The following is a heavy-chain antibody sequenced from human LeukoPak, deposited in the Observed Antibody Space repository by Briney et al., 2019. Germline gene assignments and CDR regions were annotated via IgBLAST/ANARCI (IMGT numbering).Heavy chain of an antibody. V-gene: IGHV4-59*01. CDR1: GGSISSYY. CDR3: ARDLRSSGWSGYYFDY. Sequence: SETLSLTCTVSGGSISSYYWSWIRQPPGKGLEWIGYIYYSGSTNYNPSLKSRVTISVDTSKNQFSLKLSSVTAADTAVYYCARDLRSSGWSGYYFDYWDQGTLVTVSS. J-gene: IGHJ4*02. D-gene: IGHD6-19*01. CDR2: IYYSGST.